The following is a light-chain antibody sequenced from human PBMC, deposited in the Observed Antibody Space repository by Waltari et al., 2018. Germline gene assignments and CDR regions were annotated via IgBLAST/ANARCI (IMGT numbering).Light chain of an antibody. CDR3: QMYVRLPVT. CDR1: QSVGRY. CDR2: DAC. V-gene: IGKV3-20*01. J-gene: IGKJ1*01. Sequence: EIVLTQSPGTLSLSPGERATLSCRASQSVGRYLAWYQHQHGQAPRLLIYDACTRATGIPDRFSGGGSGTDFSLTISRLEPEDFAVYYCQMYVRLPVTFGQGTKVEI.